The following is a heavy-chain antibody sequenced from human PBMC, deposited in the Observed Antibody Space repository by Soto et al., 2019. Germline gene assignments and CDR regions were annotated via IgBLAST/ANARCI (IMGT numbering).Heavy chain of an antibody. CDR2: IYHSGST. CDR3: ASGAPNLYDYVWGSYDY. Sequence: SETLSLTCAVSGYSISSGYYWGWIRQPPGKGLEWIGSIYHSGSTYYNPPLKSRVTISVDTSKNQFSLKLSSVTAADTAVYYCASGAPNLYDYVWGSYDYWGQGTLVTVSS. D-gene: IGHD3-16*01. V-gene: IGHV4-38-2*01. CDR1: GYSISSGYY. J-gene: IGHJ4*02.